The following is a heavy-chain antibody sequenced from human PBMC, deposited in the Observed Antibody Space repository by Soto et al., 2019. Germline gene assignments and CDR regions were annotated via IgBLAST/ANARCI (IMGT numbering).Heavy chain of an antibody. CDR2: RSPDDSDI. Sequence: GESLKISCQGSGYSFSDYWIGWVRQMPGKGLEWMVIRSPDDSDIIYSPSFQGQVTISADRSISTAYLQWRSLKASDTAMYYCVRASNHFDWFPEAFDVWGQGTMVTVSS. D-gene: IGHD3-9*01. J-gene: IGHJ3*01. CDR3: VRASNHFDWFPEAFDV. CDR1: GYSFSDYW. V-gene: IGHV5-51*01.